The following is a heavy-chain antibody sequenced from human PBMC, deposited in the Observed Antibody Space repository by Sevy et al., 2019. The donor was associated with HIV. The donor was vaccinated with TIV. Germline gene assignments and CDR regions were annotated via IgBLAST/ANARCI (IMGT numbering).Heavy chain of an antibody. J-gene: IGHJ4*02. CDR1: GFTFSDYS. CDR3: VGQLELSKLDN. D-gene: IGHD6-13*01. Sequence: GGSLRLSCSASGFTFSDYSMHWVRQAPGKGLEYISSISQYGHKTYYADSMKGKFTISRDNSRDTLFLQIHSLRSEDTAVYYCVGQLELSKLDNWGQGTLVTVSS. V-gene: IGHV3-64D*06. CDR2: ISQYGHKT.